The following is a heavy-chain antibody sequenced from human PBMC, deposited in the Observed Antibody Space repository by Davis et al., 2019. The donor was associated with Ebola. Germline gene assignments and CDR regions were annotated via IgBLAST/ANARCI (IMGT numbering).Heavy chain of an antibody. J-gene: IGHJ6*04. CDR2: INSDGSTT. CDR3: ARDGTYRMDV. V-gene: IGHV3-74*01. CDR1: GFTFNIYW. Sequence: GESLKISCEASGFTFNIYWLHWVRQAPGRGLVWVSRINSDGSTTKYADSVKGRFTISRDNAKNTVYLQMNNLRAEDTALYYCARDGTYRMDVWDKGTTVTVSS.